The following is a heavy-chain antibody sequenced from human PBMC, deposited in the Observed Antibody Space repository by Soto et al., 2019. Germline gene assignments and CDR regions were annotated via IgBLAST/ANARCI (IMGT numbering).Heavy chain of an antibody. Sequence: GASVKVSCKASGGTFSSYAISWVRQAPGQGLEWMGWINAGNGNTKYSQKFQGRVTITRDTSASTAYMELSSLRSEDTAVYYCARDLYYYDSSGYYLPGYWGQGTLVTVSS. CDR1: GGTFSSYA. CDR2: INAGNGNT. D-gene: IGHD3-22*01. V-gene: IGHV1-3*01. J-gene: IGHJ4*02. CDR3: ARDLYYYDSSGYYLPGY.